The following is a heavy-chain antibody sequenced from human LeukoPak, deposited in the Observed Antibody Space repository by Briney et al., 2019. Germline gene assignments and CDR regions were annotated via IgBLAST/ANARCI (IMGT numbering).Heavy chain of an antibody. V-gene: IGHV4-39*01. CDR1: GGSISSSSYY. Sequence: SETLSLTCTVSGGSISSSSYYWGWIRQPPGKGLEWIGSIYYSGSTYYNPSLKSRVTISVDTSKNQFSLKLSSVTAADTAVYYRARRANYDFWSGMSRTFYYYYYMDVWGKGTTVTVSS. CDR3: ARRANYDFWSGMSRTFYYYYYMDV. CDR2: IYYSGST. J-gene: IGHJ6*03. D-gene: IGHD3-3*01.